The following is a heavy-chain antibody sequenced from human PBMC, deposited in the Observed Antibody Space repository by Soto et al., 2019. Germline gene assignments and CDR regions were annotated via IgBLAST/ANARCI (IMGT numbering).Heavy chain of an antibody. CDR1: GFSFSTYA. CDR3: AKEGGSSWYAPFDP. Sequence: EAQLLESGGGLVQPGGSLRLSCAASGFSFSTYAMSWVRQAPGKGLEWVSVISVSGTTTYYTDSVKGRFTISRDNSKNTLYLHMNYLRPEDTAIYYCAKEGGSSWYAPFDPWGQGTLVTVSS. D-gene: IGHD6-13*01. V-gene: IGHV3-23*01. CDR2: ISVSGTTT. J-gene: IGHJ5*02.